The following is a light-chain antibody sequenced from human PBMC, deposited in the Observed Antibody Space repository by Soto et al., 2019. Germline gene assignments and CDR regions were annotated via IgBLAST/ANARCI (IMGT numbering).Light chain of an antibody. CDR3: QSYDSSLSGYV. Sequence: ELSQPHSVSVAPGQTARITCGGDDVGSKSVHWYQQLPGTAPKLLIFGNTIRPSGVPDRFSGSRSGLAITGLQAEDEADYYCQSYDSSLSGYVFGTGTKVTVL. CDR1: DVGSKS. V-gene: IGLV1-40*01. CDR2: GNT. J-gene: IGLJ1*01.